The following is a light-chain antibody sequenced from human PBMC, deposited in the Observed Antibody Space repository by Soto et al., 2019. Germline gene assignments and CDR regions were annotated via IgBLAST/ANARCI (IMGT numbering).Light chain of an antibody. V-gene: IGKV3-20*01. J-gene: IGKJ1*01. CDR1: QSVGRSY. CDR3: QQYDSTPPWT. Sequence: EVVLTQSPGIMYLSPGERATLSCRASQSVGRSYLAWYQQKPGQAPRLLIFGTSTSPTGIPYRFRGDGSGTEFTLTISRLDPEEFAVYYCQQYDSTPPWTFGQGTKVDIK. CDR2: GTS.